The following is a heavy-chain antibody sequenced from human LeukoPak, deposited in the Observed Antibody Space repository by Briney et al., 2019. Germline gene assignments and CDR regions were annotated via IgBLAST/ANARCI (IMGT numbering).Heavy chain of an antibody. D-gene: IGHD3-9*01. CDR2: TYYRSKWYN. V-gene: IGHV6-1*01. CDR1: GDSVSSNSAA. Sequence: SQTLSLTCAISGDSVSSNSAAWNWIRQSPSRGLEWLGRTYYRSKWYNDYAVSVKSRITINPDTSKNQFSLQLNSVTPEDTAVYYCARSQYDILTGYYNYGMDVWGQGTTVTVSS. CDR3: ARSQYDILTGYYNYGMDV. J-gene: IGHJ6*02.